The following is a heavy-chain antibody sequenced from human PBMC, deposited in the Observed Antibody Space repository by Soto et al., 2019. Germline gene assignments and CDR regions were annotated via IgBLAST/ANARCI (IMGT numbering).Heavy chain of an antibody. D-gene: IGHD2-2*01. CDR3: ARKVEYKLLIYYYAMDV. Sequence: PSETLSLTCTVYGGSISSSSYYWGWIRQPPGKGLEWIGSIYYSGSTYYNPSLKSRVTISVDTSKNQFSLKLSSVTAADTAVYYCARKVEYKLLIYYYAMDVWGPGTTVTGSS. CDR2: IYYSGST. CDR1: GGSISSSSYY. J-gene: IGHJ6*02. V-gene: IGHV4-39*01.